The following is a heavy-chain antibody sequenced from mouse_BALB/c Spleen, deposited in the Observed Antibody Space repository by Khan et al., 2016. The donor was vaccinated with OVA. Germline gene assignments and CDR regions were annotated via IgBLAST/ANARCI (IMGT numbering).Heavy chain of an antibody. CDR3: ARNREPDYVDY. Sequence: VQLQESGPGLVAPSQSLSITCTVTGFSLTNYAIHWIRQPPGKNLEWLGIIWAGGSTNYNSALMSRLSISKDNSKSQVFLKMNSLHAHDTAIYYCARNREPDYVDYWGQGTTLTVSS. CDR1: GFSLTNYA. CDR2: IWAGGST. V-gene: IGHV2-9*02. J-gene: IGHJ2*01.